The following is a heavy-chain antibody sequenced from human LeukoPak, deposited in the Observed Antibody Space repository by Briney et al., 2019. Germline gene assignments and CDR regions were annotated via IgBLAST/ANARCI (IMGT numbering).Heavy chain of an antibody. Sequence: GESLKISCKGSGYSFSNYWIGWVRPTPGKGLEWMGIIYPDDSDTRYSPSFQGQVAISVDKSISTAYLQWSSLRASDSAIYYCARYRHCSGGSCRNWFDPWGQGTLVTVSS. V-gene: IGHV5-51*01. J-gene: IGHJ5*02. D-gene: IGHD2-15*01. CDR2: IYPDDSDT. CDR3: ARYRHCSGGSCRNWFDP. CDR1: GYSFSNYW.